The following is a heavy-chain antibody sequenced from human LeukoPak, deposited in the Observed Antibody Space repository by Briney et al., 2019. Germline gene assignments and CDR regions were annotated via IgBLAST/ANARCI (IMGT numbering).Heavy chain of an antibody. Sequence: SVTVSFKGSGGTFISYAISWVGQAPGQGGEGMGGIIPIFGTATYAQRFQGRVTITTDESTSTAYMELSSLRSEDTAVYYCARDRRKYYDILTGYNWFDPWGQGTLVTVSS. D-gene: IGHD3-9*01. CDR1: GGTFISYA. J-gene: IGHJ5*02. CDR2: IIPIFGTA. CDR3: ARDRRKYYDILTGYNWFDP. V-gene: IGHV1-69*05.